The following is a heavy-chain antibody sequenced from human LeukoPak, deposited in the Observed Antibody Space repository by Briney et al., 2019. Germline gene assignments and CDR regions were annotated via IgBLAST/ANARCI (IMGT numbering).Heavy chain of an antibody. CDR3: ARDGWLFDYGSGRGYYYMDV. J-gene: IGHJ6*03. CDR1: GGSISSSSYY. V-gene: IGHV4-39*07. CDR2: IYYSGST. D-gene: IGHD3-10*01. Sequence: PSETLSLTCTVSGGSISSSSYYWGWIRQPPGKGLEWIGSIYYSGSTYYNPSLKSRVTISVDTSKNQFSLKLSSVTAADTAVYYCARDGWLFDYGSGRGYYYMDVWGKGTTVTVSS.